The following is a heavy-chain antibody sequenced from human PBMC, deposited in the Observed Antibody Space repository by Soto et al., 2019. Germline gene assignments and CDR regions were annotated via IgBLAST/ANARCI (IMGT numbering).Heavy chain of an antibody. J-gene: IGHJ4*02. CDR3: ARDQYYYGSGNGY. Sequence: GGSLRLSCAASGFTFSSYAMHWVRQAPGKGLEWVAVISYDGSNKYYADSVKGRFTISRDNSKNTLYLQMNSLRAEDTAVYYCARDQYYYGSGNGYWGQGTLVTVSS. CDR1: GFTFSSYA. V-gene: IGHV3-30-3*01. CDR2: ISYDGSNK. D-gene: IGHD3-10*01.